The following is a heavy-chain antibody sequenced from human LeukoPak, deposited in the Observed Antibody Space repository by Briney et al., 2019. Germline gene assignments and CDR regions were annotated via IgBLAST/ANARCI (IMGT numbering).Heavy chain of an antibody. J-gene: IGHJ4*02. CDR3: ARDIVATILPTYDY. CDR1: GYTLTGYY. D-gene: IGHD5-12*01. Sequence: GASVKVSCKASGYTLTGYYMHWVRQAPGQGLEWMGWINPNSGGTNYAQKFQGRVTMTRDTSISTAYMELSRLRSDDTAVYYCARDIVATILPTYDYWGQGTLVTVSS. CDR2: INPNSGGT. V-gene: IGHV1-2*02.